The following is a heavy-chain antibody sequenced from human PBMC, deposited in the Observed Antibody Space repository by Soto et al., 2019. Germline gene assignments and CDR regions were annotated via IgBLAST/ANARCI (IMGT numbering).Heavy chain of an antibody. Sequence: SETPSLTCTVSGGSFCSYYWSWIRQSPGKGLEWIGYIYYSGSTKYNPSLKSRVTMSVDTSKSQFSLKLSSVTAADAAVYYCARDYGAGSYGIDYWGQGTLVTVSS. CDR1: GGSFCSYY. CDR3: ARDYGAGSYGIDY. D-gene: IGHD3-10*01. CDR2: IYYSGST. J-gene: IGHJ4*02. V-gene: IGHV4-59*01.